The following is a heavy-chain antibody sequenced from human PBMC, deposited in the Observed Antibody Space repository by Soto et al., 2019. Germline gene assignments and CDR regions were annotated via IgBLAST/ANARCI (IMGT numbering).Heavy chain of an antibody. V-gene: IGHV3-21*01. CDR3: AKLGTSAHFDY. D-gene: IGHD3-10*01. J-gene: IGHJ4*02. CDR1: GFTFSTYS. CDR2: ISGSSNYI. Sequence: GSLRLSCASSGFTFSTYSMNWVRQAPGKGLEWVSSISGSSNYIYYADSVKGRFTISRDNAKNSLYLQMNSLRAEDTAVYYCAKLGTSAHFDYWGQGTLVTVSS.